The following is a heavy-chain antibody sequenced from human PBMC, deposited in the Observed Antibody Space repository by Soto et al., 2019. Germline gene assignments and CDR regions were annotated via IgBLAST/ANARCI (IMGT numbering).Heavy chain of an antibody. J-gene: IGHJ6*02. CDR1: GGTFSSYA. V-gene: IGHV1-69*01. CDR2: IIPIFGTA. CDR3: ARGRGELYYYYYGMDV. Sequence: QGQLVQSGAEVKKPGSSVKVSCKASGGTFSSYAVSWVRQAPGQGLEWMGGIIPIFGTANYAQKFQGRVTITADESTSTAYLELGSLRSEDTAVYYCARGRGELYYYYYGMDVWGQGTTVTVSS. D-gene: IGHD1-26*01.